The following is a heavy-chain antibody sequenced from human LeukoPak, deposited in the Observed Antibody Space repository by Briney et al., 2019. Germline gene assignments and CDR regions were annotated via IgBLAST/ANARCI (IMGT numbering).Heavy chain of an antibody. J-gene: IGHJ6*02. Sequence: GRSLRLSCAASGFTFSSYWMHWVRQAPGEGLVWVSRINSDGSSTSYADSGKGRFTISRDNAKNTLYLQMNSLRAEDTAVYYCAKDLGYQLLPFYYYYYGMDLWGQGTTGTGS. V-gene: IGHV3-74*01. D-gene: IGHD2-2*01. CDR3: AKDLGYQLLPFYYYYYGMDL. CDR1: GFTFSSYW. CDR2: INSDGSST.